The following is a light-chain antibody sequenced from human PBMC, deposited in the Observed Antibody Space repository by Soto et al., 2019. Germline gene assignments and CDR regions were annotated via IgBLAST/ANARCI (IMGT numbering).Light chain of an antibody. CDR1: NIGSKN. Sequence: SYELTQPLSGSVALGQTARITCGGNNIGSKNVHWYQQKPGQAPVLVIYRDSNRPSGIPERFSGSNSGNTATLTISRAQAGDEADYYCQVWDSSHVVFGGGTKLTVL. J-gene: IGLJ2*01. CDR2: RDS. CDR3: QVWDSSHVV. V-gene: IGLV3-9*01.